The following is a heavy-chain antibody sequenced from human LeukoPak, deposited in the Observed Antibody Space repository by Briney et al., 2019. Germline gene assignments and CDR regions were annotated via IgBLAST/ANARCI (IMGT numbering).Heavy chain of an antibody. CDR2: ISGDGGST. V-gene: IGHV3-43*02. D-gene: IGHD3-22*01. J-gene: IGHJ4*02. Sequence: GGSLILSCAASGFTFDDYAMHWVRQAAGKGLEWVSLISGDGGSTYYADSVKGRFTISRDNSKNSLYLQMNSLRTEDTALYYCAKDISDDSIGDGLVDYWGQGTLVTVSS. CDR1: GFTFDDYA. CDR3: AKDISDDSIGDGLVDY.